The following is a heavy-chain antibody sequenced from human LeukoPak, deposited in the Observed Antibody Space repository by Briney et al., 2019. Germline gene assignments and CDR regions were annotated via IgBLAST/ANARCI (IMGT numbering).Heavy chain of an antibody. CDR3: ARDSRDILLWFGDMDV. V-gene: IGHV1-18*01. CDR1: GYTFTNYG. D-gene: IGHD3-10*01. Sequence: ASVKVSCKASGYTFTNYGVNGVRQAPGQGLEWMGWISAYNGNTNYAQKLQGRGTMTTDTSTSTAYMELRSLRSDDTAVYYCARDSRDILLWFGDMDVWGKGTTVTVSS. CDR2: ISAYNGNT. J-gene: IGHJ6*04.